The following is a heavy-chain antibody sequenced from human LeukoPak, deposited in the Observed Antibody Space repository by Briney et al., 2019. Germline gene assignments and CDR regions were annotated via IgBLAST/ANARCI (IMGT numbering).Heavy chain of an antibody. CDR2: FDPEDGET. Sequence: GASVKVSCTVSGYTLTELPMHWVRQAPGKGLEWMGGFDPEDGETIYAQKFQGRVTMTEDTSTDTAYMELSSLRSEDTAVYYCATQGFNYYDSSGYPLHFDYWGQGTLVTVSS. CDR1: GYTLTELP. J-gene: IGHJ4*02. CDR3: ATQGFNYYDSSGYPLHFDY. D-gene: IGHD3-22*01. V-gene: IGHV1-24*01.